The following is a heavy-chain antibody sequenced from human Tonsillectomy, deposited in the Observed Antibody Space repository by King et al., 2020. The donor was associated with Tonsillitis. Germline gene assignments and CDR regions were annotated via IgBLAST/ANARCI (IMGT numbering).Heavy chain of an antibody. J-gene: IGHJ4*02. V-gene: IGHV4-61*02. Sequence: VQLQESGPGLVKPSQTLSLTCTVSGGSISSGSYYWSWIRQPAGKGLEWIGRSYTSGSTNHNPPLKSRVPIVVDTSKNQFSLKLSPVTAADTAVYFCARGAAAAFDYWGQGTLVTVSS. CDR2: SYTSGST. D-gene: IGHD6-13*01. CDR1: GGSISSGSYY. CDR3: ARGAAAAFDY.